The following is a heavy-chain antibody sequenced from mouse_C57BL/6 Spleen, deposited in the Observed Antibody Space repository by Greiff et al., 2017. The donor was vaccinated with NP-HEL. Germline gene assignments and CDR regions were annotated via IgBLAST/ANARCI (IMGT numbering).Heavy chain of an antibody. CDR3: AREAGTSDLDY. V-gene: IGHV3-6*01. CDR2: IRYDGSN. Sequence: EVQLVESGPGLVKPSQSLSLTCSVTGYSITSGYYWNWNRQLPGNKLEWMGFIRYDGSNNYNPTLKNRISITRDTSKNQFSLKLNSVHTEDTATDYCAREAGTSDLDYWGQGTTLTVSS. D-gene: IGHD4-1*01. CDR1: GYSITSGYY. J-gene: IGHJ2*01.